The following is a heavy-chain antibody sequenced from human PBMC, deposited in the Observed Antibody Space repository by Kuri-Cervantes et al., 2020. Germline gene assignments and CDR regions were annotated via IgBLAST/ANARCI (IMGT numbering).Heavy chain of an antibody. CDR1: GFTFSSHG. J-gene: IGHJ4*02. CDR2: VSYDGSNK. D-gene: IGHD3-16*01. V-gene: IGHV3-30*03. Sequence: GESLKISCAASGFTFSSHGIHWVRQAPGKGLEWVAVVSYDGSNKYYADSVKGRFTISRDNSKNTLYLQMNSLRAEDTAVYYCARVDDYVWGTFDYWGQGTLVTVSS. CDR3: ARVDDYVWGTFDY.